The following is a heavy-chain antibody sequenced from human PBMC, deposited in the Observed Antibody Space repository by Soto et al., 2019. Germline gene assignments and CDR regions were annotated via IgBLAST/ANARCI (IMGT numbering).Heavy chain of an antibody. CDR2: INDSGST. Sequence: QVQLQESGPRVVRPSQTLSLTCAVSGVSTSRGDYYWSWIRQSPGEGLEWIGYINDSGSTFYTPSLKTRLSISLDTSKNQLSLTLNSVTAADTAVYHCARERKLGGFRGGRRTYYYVMDVWGQGTTVTVSS. J-gene: IGHJ6*02. D-gene: IGHD7-27*01. CDR1: GVSTSRGDYY. CDR3: ARERKLGGFRGGRRTYYYVMDV. V-gene: IGHV4-30-4*08.